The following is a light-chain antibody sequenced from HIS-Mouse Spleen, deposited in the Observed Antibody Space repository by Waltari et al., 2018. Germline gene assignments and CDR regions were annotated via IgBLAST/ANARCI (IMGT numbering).Light chain of an antibody. CDR2: EDS. J-gene: IGLJ2*01. Sequence: SYELTQPPSVSVSPGQTARITCSGDALPKKYAYWYQQKSGLAPVLVIYEDSKRHSGIPERFSGSSSGTMATLTISGAQVEDEADYYCYSTDSSGNHRVFGGGTKLTVL. CDR3: YSTDSSGNHRV. CDR1: ALPKKY. V-gene: IGLV3-10*01.